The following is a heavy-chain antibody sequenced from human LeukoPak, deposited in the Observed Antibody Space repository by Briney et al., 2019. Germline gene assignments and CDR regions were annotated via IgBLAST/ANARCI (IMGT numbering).Heavy chain of an antibody. CDR2: IWSDGGNK. J-gene: IGHJ4*02. D-gene: IGHD2/OR15-2a*01. CDR3: AKGSTTFDY. Sequence: GESLKISCVASGFTFSNYGMHWVRQAPGKGLERVAVIWSDGGNKFYRDSVKGRFTISRDNSKNTLYLQMNSLSAEDTAVYYCAKGSTTFDYWGQGTLVTVSS. V-gene: IGHV3-33*06. CDR1: GFTFSNYG.